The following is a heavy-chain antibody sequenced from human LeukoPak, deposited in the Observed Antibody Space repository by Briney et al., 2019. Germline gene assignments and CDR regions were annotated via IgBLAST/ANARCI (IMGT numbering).Heavy chain of an antibody. CDR3: AKFSVQLERLDY. Sequence: GGSLRLSCAASGFIFSGYAMSWVRQAPGKGLEWVSSISGNGADTYYADSVKGRFTISRDNSKNTLYLQMNSLRAEDTAVYYCAKFSVQLERLDYWGQGTLVTVSS. D-gene: IGHD1-1*01. J-gene: IGHJ4*02. V-gene: IGHV3-23*01. CDR1: GFIFSGYA. CDR2: ISGNGADT.